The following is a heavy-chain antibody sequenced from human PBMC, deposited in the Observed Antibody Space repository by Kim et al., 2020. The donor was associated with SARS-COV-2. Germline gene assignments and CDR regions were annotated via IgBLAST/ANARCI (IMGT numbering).Heavy chain of an antibody. J-gene: IGHJ4*02. V-gene: IGHV4-59*01. Sequence: SETLSLTCTVSGGSISSYYWSWIRQPPGKGLEWIGYIYYTGSTNYNPSLKSRVTISVDTSKNQFSLKLSSVTAAVTAVYFCARDRGNGYYPLYYFDYWGQGTLVTVSS. CDR2: IYYTGST. CDR1: GGSISSYY. CDR3: ARDRGNGYYPLYYFDY. D-gene: IGHD3-22*01.